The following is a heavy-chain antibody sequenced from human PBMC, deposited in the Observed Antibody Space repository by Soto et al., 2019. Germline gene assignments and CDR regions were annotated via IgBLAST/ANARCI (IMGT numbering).Heavy chain of an antibody. CDR1: GFPFSNYG. Sequence: QVQLVESGGGVVQPGGSLRLSCAASGFPFSNYGMHWVRQAPGKGLEWVAVIWYHGSNKYYADSVKGRFTISRDNSKNTLYLQMNSLRAEDTAVYYCARARDPGQWLTTNYFDYWGQGTLVTVSS. V-gene: IGHV3-33*01. CDR2: IWYHGSNK. D-gene: IGHD6-19*01. J-gene: IGHJ4*02. CDR3: ARARDPGQWLTTNYFDY.